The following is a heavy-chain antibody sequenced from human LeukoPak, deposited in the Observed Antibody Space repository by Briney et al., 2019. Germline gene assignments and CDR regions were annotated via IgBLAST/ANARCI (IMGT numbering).Heavy chain of an antibody. CDR3: ARDPSSMVDAFDI. J-gene: IGHJ3*02. D-gene: IGHD2/OR15-2a*01. CDR2: TYYRSKWYN. Sequence: SQTLSLTCAISGDSVSSSSAAWSWIRQSPSRGLEWLGRTYYRSKWYNDYAVSVKSRITINPDTSKNQFSLQLNSVTPEDTAVYYCARDPSSMVDAFDIWGQGTMVTVSS. V-gene: IGHV6-1*01. CDR1: GDSVSSSSAA.